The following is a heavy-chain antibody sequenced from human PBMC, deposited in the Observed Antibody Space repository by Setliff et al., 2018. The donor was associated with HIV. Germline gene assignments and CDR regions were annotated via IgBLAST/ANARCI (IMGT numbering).Heavy chain of an antibody. CDR1: GYTFTTYP. CDR3: VRGALLAAFDFDH. D-gene: IGHD3-10*01. V-gene: IGHV1-3*01. Sequence: ASVKVSCKASGYTFTTYPMHWVRQAPGQSLEWLGWIHVGKSDTKYSQNFQGRIAISTDTSANTAYMELSSLRFDDTAVYFCVRGALLAAFDFDHWGHGTLVTVS. CDR2: IHVGKSDT. J-gene: IGHJ4*01.